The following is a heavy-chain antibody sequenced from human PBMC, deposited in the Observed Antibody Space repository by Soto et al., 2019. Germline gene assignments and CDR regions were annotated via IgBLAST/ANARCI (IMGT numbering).Heavy chain of an antibody. V-gene: IGHV3-30*03. CDR1: GFPFTTYG. Sequence: QVHLVESGGGVVQPGRSLRLSCAASGFPFTTYGMHWVREGPGKGLEWVAVISFDGSNTYYADSVKGRFTISRDNSKKTLYLQMNSLRPEDTALYYCVGGQYYFDYRGQGTLSPSPQ. CDR3: VGGQYYFDY. CDR2: ISFDGSNT. D-gene: IGHD3-10*01. J-gene: IGHJ4*02.